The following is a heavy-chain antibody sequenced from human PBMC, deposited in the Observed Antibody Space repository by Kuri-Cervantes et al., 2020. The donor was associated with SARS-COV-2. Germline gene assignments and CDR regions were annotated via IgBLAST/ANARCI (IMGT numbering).Heavy chain of an antibody. Sequence: SETLSLTCAVYGGSFSGHYWSWIRQPPGKGLEWIGQISHNGDTNYNPSLKSRVSMSVDTSKNQFSLRLSSVTAADTAVYYCARDDIVVVVAATPARYLPSYGSYYYYGMDVWGQGTTVTVSS. V-gene: IGHV4-34*01. CDR2: ISHNGDT. J-gene: IGHJ6*02. D-gene: IGHD2-15*01. CDR3: ARDDIVVVVAATPARYLPSYGSYYYYGMDV. CDR1: GGSFSGHY.